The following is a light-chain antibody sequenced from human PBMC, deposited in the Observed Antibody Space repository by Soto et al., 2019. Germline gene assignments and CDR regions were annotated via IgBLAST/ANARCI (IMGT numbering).Light chain of an antibody. CDR1: QSVTSS. J-gene: IGKJ3*01. CDR2: DVS. CDR3: QQYYSYPGT. Sequence: EIVLTQSPATLSLSPGDRATLSCRASQSVTSSLAWFQQKPGQAPRLLIYDVSRRATAIPARFSGSGSGTDFTLTISSLEPEDFATYYCQQYYSYPGTFGPGTKVDIK. V-gene: IGKV3-11*01.